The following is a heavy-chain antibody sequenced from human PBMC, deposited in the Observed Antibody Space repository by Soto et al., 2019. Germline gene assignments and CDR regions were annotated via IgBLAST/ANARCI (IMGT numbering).Heavy chain of an antibody. CDR1: GDSIISSYY. D-gene: IGHD2-2*01. V-gene: IGHV4-39*01. Sequence: SETLSLTCTVSGDSIISSYYWGWTRQPPGRGLEWIGSIYSSGHTYYNPSLKSRVTISVDTSQNQFSLELTSVTAADTTIYYCARHFCSSATCPFDHWGQGTLVTVSS. J-gene: IGHJ4*02. CDR2: IYSSGHT. CDR3: ARHFCSSATCPFDH.